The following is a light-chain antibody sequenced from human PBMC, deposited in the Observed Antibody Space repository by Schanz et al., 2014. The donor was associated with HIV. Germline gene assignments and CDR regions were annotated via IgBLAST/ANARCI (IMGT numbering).Light chain of an antibody. CDR2: GAS. CDR3: QHYGSSPFT. J-gene: IGKJ3*01. CDR1: RSVSSNF. V-gene: IGKV3-20*01. Sequence: EIVMTQSPATLSVSPGERATLSCRASRSVSSNFLAWYQQKPGQAPRLLIYGASSRATGIPDRFSGSGSGTDFTLTISRLEPEDFAVYYCQHYGSSPFTFGPGTKVDIK.